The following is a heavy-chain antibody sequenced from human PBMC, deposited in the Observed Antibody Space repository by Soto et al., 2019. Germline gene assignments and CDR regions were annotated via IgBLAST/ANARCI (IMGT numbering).Heavy chain of an antibody. D-gene: IGHD3-9*01. Sequence: GGPLRLSCAAAGFTFSSYAMSWVRQAPGKGLEWVANIKPDGGEKWYVDSVKGRFTISRDNAKNSLYLEMNSLRGEDTAVYYCARPYYFEGTSVYRPLDFWGQGTLVTVSS. V-gene: IGHV3-7*02. CDR1: GFTFSSYA. CDR2: IKPDGGEK. CDR3: ARPYYFEGTSVYRPLDF. J-gene: IGHJ4*02.